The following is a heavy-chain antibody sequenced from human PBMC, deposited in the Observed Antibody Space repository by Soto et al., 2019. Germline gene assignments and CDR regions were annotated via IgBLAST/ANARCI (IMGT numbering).Heavy chain of an antibody. CDR2: INAGNGNT. Sequence: ASVKVSCKASGYTFTSYAMHWVRQAPGQRLEWMGWINAGNGNTKYSQKFQDRVTITRDTSASTAYMELSSLRSDDTAVYYCAGLPLDRYNWNDGWYFDLWGRGTPVTVSS. J-gene: IGHJ2*01. V-gene: IGHV1-3*01. CDR1: GYTFTSYA. CDR3: AGLPLDRYNWNDGWYFDL. D-gene: IGHD1-20*01.